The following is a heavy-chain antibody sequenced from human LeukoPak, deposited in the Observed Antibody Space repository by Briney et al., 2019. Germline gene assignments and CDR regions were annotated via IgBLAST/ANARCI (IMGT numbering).Heavy chain of an antibody. CDR1: GYTFSGYY. D-gene: IGHD6-19*01. CDR3: ARLGYSSGSDY. CDR2: INPNSGGT. Sequence: ASVKVSCKASGYTFSGYYMHWVRQAPGQGLEWMGWINPNSGGTNYAQKFQGRVTMTRDTSISTAYMEMRRLRSDDTAVYYCARLGYSSGSDYWGQGTLVTVSS. J-gene: IGHJ4*02. V-gene: IGHV1-2*02.